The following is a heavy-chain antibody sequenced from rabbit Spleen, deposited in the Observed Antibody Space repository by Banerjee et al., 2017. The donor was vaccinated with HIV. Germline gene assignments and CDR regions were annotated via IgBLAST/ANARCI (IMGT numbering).Heavy chain of an antibody. J-gene: IGHJ4*01. Sequence: QEQLVESGGGLVKPEGSLTLTCTASGFSFSNNYWMCWVRQAPGKGPEWIGYMNSGGNIYYASWVNGRFTISKTSSTTVTLKMTSLTASDTATYFCARDTGSYDYIDVYFNLWGPGTLVTVS. CDR2: MNSGGNI. CDR3: ARDTGSYDYIDVYFNL. CDR1: GFSFSNNYW. V-gene: IGHV1S45*01. D-gene: IGHD6-1*01.